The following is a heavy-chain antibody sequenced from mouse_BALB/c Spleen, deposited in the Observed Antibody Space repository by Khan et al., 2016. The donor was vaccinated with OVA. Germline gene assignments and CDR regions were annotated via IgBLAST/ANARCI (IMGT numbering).Heavy chain of an antibody. Sequence: VQLLETGAELAKPGASVKMSCKASGYTFINYWILWVKQRPGQGLELIGYINPSTGYTEYNQNFKDKATLTADKSSSTAYMQLSSLTSEDSAVYDCARRGLRWDFDYWGQGTTLTVSS. CDR2: INPSTGYT. V-gene: IGHV1-7*01. CDR1: GYTFINYW. D-gene: IGHD1-1*01. J-gene: IGHJ2*01. CDR3: ARRGLRWDFDY.